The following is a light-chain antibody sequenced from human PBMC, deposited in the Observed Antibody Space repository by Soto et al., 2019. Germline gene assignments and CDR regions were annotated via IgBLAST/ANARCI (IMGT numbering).Light chain of an antibody. CDR1: QSVSSSY. V-gene: IGKV3-20*01. CDR3: QQYGSSGLT. Sequence: EIGLTQSPGTLSASPGERATLSCRASQSVSSSYLAWYQQKPGQAPRLLIYGSSSRATGIPDRFSGSGSGTDFTLTISRLQPEDFAVYYSQQYGSSGLTFGGGTKVEIK. J-gene: IGKJ4*01. CDR2: GSS.